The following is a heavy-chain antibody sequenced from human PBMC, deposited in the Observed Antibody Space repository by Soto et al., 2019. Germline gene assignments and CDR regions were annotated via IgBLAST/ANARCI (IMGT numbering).Heavy chain of an antibody. CDR3: AKDSLKYKLLLFSHFDY. CDR2: ISGSGGST. Sequence: EVQLLESGGGLVQPGGSLRLSCAVSGFTFSSYAMHWVRQAPGKGLEWVSAISGSGGSTYYADSVKGRFTISRDNAKNTLYLQMNSLRAEDTAVYYCAKDSLKYKLLLFSHFDYWGQGTLVTVSS. J-gene: IGHJ4*02. CDR1: GFTFSSYA. D-gene: IGHD2-2*01. V-gene: IGHV3-23*01.